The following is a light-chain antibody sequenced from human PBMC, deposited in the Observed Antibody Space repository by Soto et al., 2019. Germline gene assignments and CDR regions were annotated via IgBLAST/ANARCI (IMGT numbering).Light chain of an antibody. J-gene: IGKJ1*01. CDR3: YQYGSTPPT. CDR1: QSVSNDF. CDR2: GVS. V-gene: IGKV3-20*01. Sequence: EIVLTQSPGILSLSPGERATLSCRASQSVSNDFLAWYQQKPGQAPRLLIWGVSNRATGIPDRFSGSGSGTDFTLTISRLEPEDFVVFYCYQYGSTPPTFGQGTKVDIK.